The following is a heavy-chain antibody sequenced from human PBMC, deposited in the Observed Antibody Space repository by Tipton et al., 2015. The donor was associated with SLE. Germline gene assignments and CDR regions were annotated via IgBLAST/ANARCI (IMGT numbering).Heavy chain of an antibody. Sequence: TLSLTCTVSHTSFSTYSWAWIRQSPERGLEWIGYMSHSGSANYNPSLKSRVTISVDTSRNHFSLSLTSVTAADTAVCYCASVILYYWGLEFWGPGTPVTVSS. CDR2: MSHSGSA. D-gene: IGHD2-15*01. J-gene: IGHJ2*01. V-gene: IGHV4-59*01. CDR1: HTSFSTYS. CDR3: ASVILYYWGLEF.